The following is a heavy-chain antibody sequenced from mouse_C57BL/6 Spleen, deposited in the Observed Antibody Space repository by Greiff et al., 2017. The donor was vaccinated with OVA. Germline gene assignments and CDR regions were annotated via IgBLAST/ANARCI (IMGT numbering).Heavy chain of an antibody. Sequence: QVQLQQSGPELVKPGDSVKISCKASGYAFSSSWMNWVKQRPGKGLEWIGRIYPGDGDTNYNGKFKGKATLTADKSSSTAYMQLSSLTSEDSAVYFCAREGMVKDAMDYWGQGTSVTVSS. J-gene: IGHJ4*01. D-gene: IGHD2-2*01. CDR1: GYAFSSSW. CDR2: IYPGDGDT. CDR3: AREGMVKDAMDY. V-gene: IGHV1-82*01.